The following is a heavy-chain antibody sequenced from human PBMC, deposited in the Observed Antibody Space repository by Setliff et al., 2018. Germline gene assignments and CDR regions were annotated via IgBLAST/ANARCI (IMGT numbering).Heavy chain of an antibody. CDR3: AGDPPYSGFAFHV. V-gene: IGHV3-48*01. CDR1: GFTFSSYN. J-gene: IGHJ3*01. D-gene: IGHD2-21*01. Sequence: GGSLRLSCAASGFTFSSYNMNWVRQAPGKGLEWVSYIISNSLTIHYADSVRGRFTVSRDNARNSLYLQMNSLRAEDTAVYYCAGDPPYSGFAFHVWGQGTLVTVSS. CDR2: IISNSLTI.